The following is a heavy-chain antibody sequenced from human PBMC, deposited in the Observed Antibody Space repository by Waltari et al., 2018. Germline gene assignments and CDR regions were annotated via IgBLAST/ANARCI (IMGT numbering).Heavy chain of an antibody. CDR1: GYTFTSYD. Sequence: QVQLVQSGAEVKTPGASVKVSCKASGYTFTSYDINWVRQANGQGLEWMGWMNPNSGNTGYAQKFQGRVTMTRNTSISTAYMELSSLRSEDTAVYYCATDLHYSSGREVWFDPWGQGTLVTVSS. J-gene: IGHJ5*02. D-gene: IGHD6-19*01. V-gene: IGHV1-8*01. CDR2: MNPNSGNT. CDR3: ATDLHYSSGREVWFDP.